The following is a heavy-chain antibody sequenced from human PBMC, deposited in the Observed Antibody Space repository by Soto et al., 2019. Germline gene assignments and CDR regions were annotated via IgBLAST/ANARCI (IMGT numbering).Heavy chain of an antibody. Sequence: GGSLRLSCAASGFTVSSNYMSWVRQAPGKGLEWVSVIYSGGSTYYADSVKGRFTISRDNSKNTLYLQMNSLRAEDTAVYYCAREGPERYFEWFFVGRDVMAVSAQRTTVIVSS. CDR3: AREGPERYFEWFFVGRDVMAV. D-gene: IGHD3-9*01. J-gene: IGHJ6*01. CDR2: IYSGGST. CDR1: GFTVSSNY. V-gene: IGHV3-66*01.